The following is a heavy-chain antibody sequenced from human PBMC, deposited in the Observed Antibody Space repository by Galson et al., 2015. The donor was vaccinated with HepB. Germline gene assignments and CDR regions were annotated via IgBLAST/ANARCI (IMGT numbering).Heavy chain of an antibody. CDR2: ISYDGGNK. D-gene: IGHD3-3*01. V-gene: IGHV3-30*04. CDR1: GFTFSNYA. J-gene: IGHJ4*02. Sequence: SLRLSCAASGFTFSNYAMHWVRQAPGKGLEWVAVISYDGGNKYYADSVKGRFTISRDSSKNTVYLQMNSLRAEDSAVYFCTKDAHMTIFGVIPPWYFFDCWGQGALVTVSS. CDR3: TKDAHMTIFGVIPPWYFFDC.